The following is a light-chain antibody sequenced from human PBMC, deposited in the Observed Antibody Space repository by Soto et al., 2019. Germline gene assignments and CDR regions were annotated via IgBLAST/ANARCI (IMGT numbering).Light chain of an antibody. CDR2: GAS. Sequence: EIVMTQSPGTLSLSPGERATLSCRASQSVSSSYLAWYQQKPGQAPRLLIYGASSRATGIPDRCSGSGSRTDFTLTISRLEPEDFAVYYWQQYGSSPYTFGQGTKLEIK. J-gene: IGKJ2*01. CDR3: QQYGSSPYT. V-gene: IGKV3-20*01. CDR1: QSVSSSY.